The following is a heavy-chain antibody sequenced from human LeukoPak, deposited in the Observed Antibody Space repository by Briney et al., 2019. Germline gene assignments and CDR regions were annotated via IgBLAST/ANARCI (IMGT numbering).Heavy chain of an antibody. CDR3: ARDGTSTDDY. V-gene: IGHV1-18*04. CDR1: AYTFTGYY. CDR2: ISGNNDNP. J-gene: IGHJ4*02. D-gene: IGHD2-2*01. Sequence: GASVKVSRKASAYTFTGYYMHWVRQAPGQGLEWMGWISGNNDNPNYGQKFQGRFTVTTDSSTSTAYMELRNLRFDDTAVYYCARDGTSTDDYWGQGTLVTVSS.